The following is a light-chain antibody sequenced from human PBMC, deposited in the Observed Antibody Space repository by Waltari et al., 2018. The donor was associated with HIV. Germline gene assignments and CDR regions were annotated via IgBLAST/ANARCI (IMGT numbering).Light chain of an antibody. CDR2: RNN. V-gene: IGLV1-47*01. Sequence: VLTQQPSACGTPGQRVTTSCFGRSSNTGSNCGYWYQRRPGTAPNLFIYRNNKRPSGVPDRFSGSMSSSSASLSISVLGSKDEADYDCASQDDCLSGLVFGGGTKVTVL. CDR3: ASQDDCLSGLV. CDR1: SSNTGSNC. J-gene: IGLJ2*01.